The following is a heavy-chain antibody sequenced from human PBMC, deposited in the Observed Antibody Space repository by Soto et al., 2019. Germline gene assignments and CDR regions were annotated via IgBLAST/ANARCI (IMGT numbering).Heavy chain of an antibody. Sequence: ASVKVSCKASGYTFTSYAMHWVRQAPGQRLEWMGWINAGNGNTKYSQKFQGRVTITRDTSASTAYMELSSLRSEDTAVYYCARVYFWSGYSGRGYYFDYWGQGTLVTVSS. CDR2: INAGNGNT. D-gene: IGHD3-3*01. V-gene: IGHV1-3*01. CDR1: GYTFTSYA. J-gene: IGHJ4*02. CDR3: ARVYFWSGYSGRGYYFDY.